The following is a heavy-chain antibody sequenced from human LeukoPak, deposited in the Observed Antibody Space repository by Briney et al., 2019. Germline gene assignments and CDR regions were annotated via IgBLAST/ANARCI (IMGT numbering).Heavy chain of an antibody. J-gene: IGHJ4*02. CDR1: GFTFSNYG. V-gene: IGHV3-30*02. D-gene: IGHD2-2*01. Sequence: PGGSLRLSCAASGFTFSNYGMHWVRQAPGKGLEWVAFIRYDGSNKYYADSVKGRFTISRDNSKNTLYLQMNSLRAEDTAVYYCAKGYCISTTCYQTYYFDYWGQGTLVTVSS. CDR2: IRYDGSNK. CDR3: AKGYCISTTCYQTYYFDY.